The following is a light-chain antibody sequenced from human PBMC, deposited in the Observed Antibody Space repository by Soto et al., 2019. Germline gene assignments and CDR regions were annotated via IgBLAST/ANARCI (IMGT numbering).Light chain of an antibody. CDR3: QQLNNYPRS. V-gene: IGKV1-9*01. J-gene: IGKJ3*01. CDR1: QGISSY. Sequence: DIKLTQSPSFLSASVGDRVTITCRASQGISSYLAWYQQKPGKAPKLLIYAASTLQSGVPSRFSGGGSGTEFTLTIRSLQPEDFATYYCQQLNNYPRSFGPGTKVDIK. CDR2: AAS.